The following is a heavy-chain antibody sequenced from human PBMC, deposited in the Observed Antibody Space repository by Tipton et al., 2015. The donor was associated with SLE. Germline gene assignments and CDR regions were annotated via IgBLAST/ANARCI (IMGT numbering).Heavy chain of an antibody. J-gene: IGHJ3*02. Sequence: SLRLSCAASGFTFSSSWMNWVRLAPGKGLEWVANINEYGSEKHYVDSLKERLTISRDNAKKSVYLQMNSLRAEDTAVYYCARSSSGWFYDAFDIWGQGTMVTASS. CDR3: ARSSSGWFYDAFDI. CDR1: GFTFSSSW. CDR2: INEYGSEK. D-gene: IGHD3-22*01. V-gene: IGHV3-7*03.